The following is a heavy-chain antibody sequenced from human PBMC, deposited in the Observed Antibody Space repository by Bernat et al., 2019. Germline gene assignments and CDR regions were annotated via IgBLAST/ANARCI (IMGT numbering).Heavy chain of an antibody. V-gene: IGHV1-18*01. CDR2: ISAYNGNT. Sequence: QVQLVQSGAEVKKPGASVKVSCKASGYTFTSYGISWVRQAPGQGLEWMGWISAYNGNTNYAQKLQGRVTMTTDTSTSTAYMELRSLASDDTAVYYCARNSGTAPYSYYGMDVWGQGTTVTVSS. CDR1: GYTFTSYG. J-gene: IGHJ6*02. CDR3: ARNSGTAPYSYYGMDV. D-gene: IGHD1-1*01.